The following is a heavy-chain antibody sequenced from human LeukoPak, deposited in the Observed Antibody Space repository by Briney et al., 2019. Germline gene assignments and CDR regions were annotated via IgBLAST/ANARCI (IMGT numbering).Heavy chain of an antibody. CDR1: GGSISSYY. V-gene: IGHV4-59*08. CDR2: IYSSGST. J-gene: IGHJ4*02. D-gene: IGHD4-23*01. Sequence: PPETLSLTCTVSGGSISSYYWSWIRQPPGKGLEWIGYIYSSGSTNYNPSLKSRVTISVDTSKNQFSLKLSSVTAADTAVYYCARRSGNSLWGYWGQGTLVTVSS. CDR3: ARRSGNSLWGY.